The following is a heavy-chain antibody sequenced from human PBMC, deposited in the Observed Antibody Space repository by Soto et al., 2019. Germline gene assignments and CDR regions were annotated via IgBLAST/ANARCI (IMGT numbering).Heavy chain of an antibody. D-gene: IGHD2-15*01. CDR1: GYTFTNYG. V-gene: IGHV1-18*01. Sequence: ASVKVSCKASGYTFTNYGISWVRQAPGQGLEWMGWISAYNGNTKYAQKLQGRVTMTTDTSTSTAYMELRSLRSDDTAVYYCARSRFVVGVTEDYYGMDVWGQGTTVTVSS. CDR3: ARSRFVVGVTEDYYGMDV. J-gene: IGHJ6*02. CDR2: ISAYNGNT.